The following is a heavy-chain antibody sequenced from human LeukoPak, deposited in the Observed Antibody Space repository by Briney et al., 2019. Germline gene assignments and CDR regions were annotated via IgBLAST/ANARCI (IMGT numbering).Heavy chain of an antibody. D-gene: IGHD3-22*01. CDR1: GGSISSSSYY. V-gene: IGHV4-39*07. CDR2: IYYSGST. Sequence: SETLSLTCTVSGGSISSSSYYWGWIRQPPGKGLEWIGSIYYSGSTYYNPSLKSRVSISVDTSKNQFSLKLSSVTAADTAVYYCARSRTYYYDSSGYYYVGYDDYWGQGTLVTVSS. J-gene: IGHJ4*02. CDR3: ARSRTYYYDSSGYYYVGYDDY.